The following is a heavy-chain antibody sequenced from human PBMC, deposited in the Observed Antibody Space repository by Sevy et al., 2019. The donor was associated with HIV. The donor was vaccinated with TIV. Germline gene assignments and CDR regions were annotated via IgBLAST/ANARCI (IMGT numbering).Heavy chain of an antibody. D-gene: IGHD2-8*01. V-gene: IGHV2-5*02. CDR2: TYWDADQ. J-gene: IGHJ4*02. Sequence: SGPTLVKPTQTLKLTCVFSGFSLSTDGVGVGWIRQPPGKALEWLAVTYWDADQRYSPSLKSRLTITKDTSKNQVVLIMTNMDPVDTATYYCAHGVRLLDASCMTFVYWGQGTLVTVSS. CDR3: AHGVRLLDASCMTFVY. CDR1: GFSLSTDGVG.